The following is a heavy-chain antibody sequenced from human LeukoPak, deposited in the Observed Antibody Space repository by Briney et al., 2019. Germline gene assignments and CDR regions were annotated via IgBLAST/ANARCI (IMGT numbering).Heavy chain of an antibody. Sequence: PGGSLRLSCAASGFTFSTYWMHWVRQTPGKGRVWVSSIRNDGTTTNYADSVKGRFTISRDNAKNTLYLQMNSLRAEDTAVYYCVRLYKIEGADLWGRGTLVTVSS. D-gene: IGHD1-14*01. CDR2: IRNDGTTT. J-gene: IGHJ2*01. CDR3: VRLYKIEGADL. CDR1: GFTFSTYW. V-gene: IGHV3-74*01.